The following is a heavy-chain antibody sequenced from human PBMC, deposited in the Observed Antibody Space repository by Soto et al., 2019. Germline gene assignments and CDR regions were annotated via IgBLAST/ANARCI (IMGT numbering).Heavy chain of an antibody. CDR1: GGSISSGGYY. D-gene: IGHD3-10*01. V-gene: IGHV4-31*03. CDR3: ARTGLGSVGFWFDP. CDR2: IYYSGST. Sequence: QVQLQESGPGLVKPSQTLSLTCTVSGGSISSGGYYWSWIRQHPGEGLEWIGYIYYSGSTYYNPSLKSRVTISVDTSKNQFSLKLSSVTAADTAVYYCARTGLGSVGFWFDPWGQGTLVTVSS. J-gene: IGHJ5*02.